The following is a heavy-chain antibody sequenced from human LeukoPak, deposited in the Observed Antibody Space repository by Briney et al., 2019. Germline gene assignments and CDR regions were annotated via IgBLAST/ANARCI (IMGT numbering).Heavy chain of an antibody. Sequence: SETLSLTCTVSGGSISSYYWSWIRQPPGKGLEWIGYIYYSGSTNYNPSLKSRVTISVDTSKNQFFLKLSSVTAADTAVYYCASLYSGYEPRGRGYFDYWGQGTLVTVSS. V-gene: IGHV4-59*08. J-gene: IGHJ4*02. CDR1: GGSISSYY. CDR3: ASLYSGYEPRGRGYFDY. CDR2: IYYSGST. D-gene: IGHD5-12*01.